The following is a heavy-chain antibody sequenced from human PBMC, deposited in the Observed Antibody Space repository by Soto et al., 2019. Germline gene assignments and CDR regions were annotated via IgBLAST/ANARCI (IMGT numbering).Heavy chain of an antibody. CDR2: INHSGST. D-gene: IGHD2-2*01. Sequence: QVQLQQWGAGLLKPSETLSLTCAVYGGSFSGYYWSWIRQPPGKGLEWIGEINHSGSTNYNPSLKCRVTISVATSKNKFSRKLSSVTAADTAVYYCARPRRVVPAAIVGNWFDPWGQGTLVTVSS. V-gene: IGHV4-34*01. J-gene: IGHJ5*02. CDR1: GGSFSGYY. CDR3: ARPRRVVPAAIVGNWFDP.